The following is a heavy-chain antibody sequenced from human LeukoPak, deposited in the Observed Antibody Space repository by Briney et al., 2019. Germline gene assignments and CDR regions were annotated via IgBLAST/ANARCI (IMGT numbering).Heavy chain of an antibody. CDR3: AREVSVGATRTPDP. V-gene: IGHV4-4*07. CDR2: INTSGST. D-gene: IGHD1-26*01. J-gene: IGHJ5*02. Sequence: SETLSLTCTVSGGSISNYYWSWIRQPAGKGLEWIGRINTSGSTNYNPFLKSRVTMSVDTSKNQFSLKLSYVTAADTAVYYCAREVSVGATRTPDPWGQGTLVTVSS. CDR1: GGSISNYY.